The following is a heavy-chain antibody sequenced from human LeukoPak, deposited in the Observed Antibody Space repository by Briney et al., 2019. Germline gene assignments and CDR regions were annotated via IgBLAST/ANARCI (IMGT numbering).Heavy chain of an antibody. CDR2: ISAYNGNT. CDR3: ARMQHGDSFYWYFDL. D-gene: IGHD4-17*01. CDR1: GYTFTSYG. J-gene: IGHJ2*01. Sequence: ASVKVSCKASGYTFTSYGISWVRQALGQGLEWMGWISAYNGNTNYAQKLQGRVTMTTDTSTSTAYMELRSLRSDDTAVYYCARMQHGDSFYWYFDLWGRGTLVTVSS. V-gene: IGHV1-18*01.